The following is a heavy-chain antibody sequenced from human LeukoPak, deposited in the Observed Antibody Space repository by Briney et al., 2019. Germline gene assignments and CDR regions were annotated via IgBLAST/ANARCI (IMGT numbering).Heavy chain of an antibody. Sequence: GGSLRLSCAASGFTVSSNYMSWVRQAPGKGLEWVSVIYSGGNTYYADSVKGRFIISRDDSKNTLYLQMTSLRGEDTAVYYCTGDLRSGGWHEYYMDVWGKGTTVSISS. D-gene: IGHD6-19*01. J-gene: IGHJ6*03. CDR2: IYSGGNT. CDR3: TGDLRSGGWHEYYMDV. CDR1: GFTVSSNY. V-gene: IGHV3-66*01.